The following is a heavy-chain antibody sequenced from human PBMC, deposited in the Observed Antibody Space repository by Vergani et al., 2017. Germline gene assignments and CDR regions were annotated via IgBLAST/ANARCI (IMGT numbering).Heavy chain of an antibody. CDR3: ARVDTQVPATSHFYYMDV. J-gene: IGHJ6*03. D-gene: IGHD6-25*01. Sequence: QVQLQESGPGVVKPSQTLSLTFAVPGGSISSGDHCWTWIRQRPGKGLEWIGYIFYSGTTYDNPSLRSRLTISVDTSQNQFSLKLRSVTAADTAVYYCARVDTQVPATSHFYYMDVWGKGTTVVVSS. V-gene: IGHV4-31*11. CDR1: GGSISSGDHC. CDR2: IFYSGTT.